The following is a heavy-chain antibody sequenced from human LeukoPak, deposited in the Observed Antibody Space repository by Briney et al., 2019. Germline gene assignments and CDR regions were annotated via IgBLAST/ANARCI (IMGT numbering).Heavy chain of an antibody. Sequence: PGGSLRLSCAASGFIVSDNYMSWVRQTPGRGLEWVSVIYPGGDTYYPDSMKGRFTMSRGHSRNTLFLQVNSLRVEDTAIYYCARTIVETSLYDAFDIWGQGTTVTVSS. CDR2: IYPGGDT. D-gene: IGHD1-26*01. CDR1: GFIVSDNY. J-gene: IGHJ3*02. CDR3: ARTIVETSLYDAFDI. V-gene: IGHV3-53*03.